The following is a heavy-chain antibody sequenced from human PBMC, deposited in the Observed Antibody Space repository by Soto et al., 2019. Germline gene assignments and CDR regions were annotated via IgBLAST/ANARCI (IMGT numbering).Heavy chain of an antibody. CDR2: ISYDGSNK. Sequence: QVQLVESGGGVVQPGRSLRLSYAASGFTFSSYAMHWVRQAPGKGLEWVAVISYDGSNKYYADSVKGRFTISRDNSKNTLYLQMNSLRAEDTAVYYCASTPTSLDYWGQGTLVTVSS. V-gene: IGHV3-30-3*01. D-gene: IGHD1-26*01. CDR3: ASTPTSLDY. J-gene: IGHJ4*02. CDR1: GFTFSSYA.